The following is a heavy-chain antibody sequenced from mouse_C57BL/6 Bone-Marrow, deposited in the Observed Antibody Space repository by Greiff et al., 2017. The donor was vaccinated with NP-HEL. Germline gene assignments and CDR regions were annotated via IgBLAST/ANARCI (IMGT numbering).Heavy chain of an antibody. CDR2: IHPSSGST. Sequence: QVQLQQPGAELVKPGASVKLSCKASGYTFTSYWMHWVKQRPGQGLEWIGMIHPSSGSTNYNEKFKSKATLTVDKSSSTAYMQLSSLTSEDSAVYYCARSYGSSYDFDDWGQGTTLTVSS. V-gene: IGHV1-64*01. CDR3: ARSYGSSYDFDD. D-gene: IGHD1-1*01. J-gene: IGHJ2*01. CDR1: GYTFTSYW.